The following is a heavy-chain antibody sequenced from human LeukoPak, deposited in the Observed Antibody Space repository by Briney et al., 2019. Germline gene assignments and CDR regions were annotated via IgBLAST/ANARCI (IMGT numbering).Heavy chain of an antibody. D-gene: IGHD3-3*01. CDR2: IIPIFGTA. J-gene: IGHJ6*03. CDR1: GGTFSSYA. V-gene: IGHV1-69*05. CDR3: ARSLTISGVGPGDYYYYMDV. Sequence: SVKVSCKASGGTFSSYAISWVRQAPGQGLEWMGGIIPIFGTANYAQKFQGRVTITTDESTSTAYMELSSLRSEDTAVYYCARSLTISGVGPGDYYYYMDVWGKGTTVTVSS.